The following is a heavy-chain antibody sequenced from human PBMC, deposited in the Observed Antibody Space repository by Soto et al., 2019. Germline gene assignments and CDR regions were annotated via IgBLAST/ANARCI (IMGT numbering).Heavy chain of an antibody. CDR3: TRGLITGSSYSGGWYYFDS. J-gene: IGHJ4*02. V-gene: IGHV4-34*01. Sequence: QEQLQQWGAGLVKPSETLSLTCAVHGGSFSGYIWTWIRQAPGKGLQWIGQINHSGSTYYNPSLTPRVFXSXLXPSGQFSLELSSVTAADTAVYYCTRGLITGSSYSGGWYYFDSWGQGTLVTVSS. CDR2: INHSGST. D-gene: IGHD1-26*01. CDR1: GGSFSGYI.